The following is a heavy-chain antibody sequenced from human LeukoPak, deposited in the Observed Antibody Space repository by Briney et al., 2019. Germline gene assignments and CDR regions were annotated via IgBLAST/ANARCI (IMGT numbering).Heavy chain of an antibody. J-gene: IGHJ4*02. Sequence: GGSLRLSCVGSGFTFSSYSMSWVRQAPGKGLEWVSYISISTSSIDYADSVKGRFTISRDNAKNSLYLQMNSLRAEDTAMYYCARESGGMNWGQGTLVTVSS. CDR3: ARESGGMN. D-gene: IGHD2-15*01. CDR2: ISISTSSI. V-gene: IGHV3-48*04. CDR1: GFTFSSYS.